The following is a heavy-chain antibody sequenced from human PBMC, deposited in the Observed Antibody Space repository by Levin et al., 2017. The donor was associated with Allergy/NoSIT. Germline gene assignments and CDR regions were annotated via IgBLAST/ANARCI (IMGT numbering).Heavy chain of an antibody. CDR3: ARGGHLGSIGVYGMDV. CDR2: IYSGGST. D-gene: IGHD3-10*01. J-gene: IGHJ6*02. CDR1: GFTVSGTY. Sequence: ETLSLTCAASGFTVSGTYMTWVRQAPGKGLECVSVIYSGGSTYYADSVMGRFTISRDNSNNTLYLQMKNLRGDDTAVYYCARGGHLGSIGVYGMDVWGQGTTVTVSS. V-gene: IGHV3-53*01.